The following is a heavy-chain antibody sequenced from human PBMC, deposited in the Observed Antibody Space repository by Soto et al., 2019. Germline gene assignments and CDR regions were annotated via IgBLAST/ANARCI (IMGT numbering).Heavy chain of an antibody. D-gene: IGHD3-10*01. CDR3: ARVGGGSGNFDY. J-gene: IGHJ4*02. V-gene: IGHV3-74*01. CDR1: GFTFSNYW. Sequence: WGSLRLSCGASGFTFSNYWMHWVRQAPGEGLVWVSRINGDGSFTRFADSVKGRFTISRDNAKNTLYLQMNSLRVDDTAVYYCARVGGGSGNFDYWGQGTLVTVSS. CDR2: INGDGSFT.